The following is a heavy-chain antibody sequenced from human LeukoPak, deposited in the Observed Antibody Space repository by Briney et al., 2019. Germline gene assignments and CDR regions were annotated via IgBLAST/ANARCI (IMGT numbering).Heavy chain of an antibody. CDR1: GYTFTSYD. D-gene: IGHD4-17*01. J-gene: IGHJ4*02. CDR3: ARDLTADRYGDDSLLGY. Sequence: ASVKVSCKASGYTFTSYDINWVRQATGQGLEWMGWMNPNSGNTNYAQKLQGRVTMTTDTSTSTAYMELRSLRSDDTAVYYCARDLTADRYGDDSLLGYWGQGTLVTVSS. V-gene: IGHV1-18*01. CDR2: MNPNSGNT.